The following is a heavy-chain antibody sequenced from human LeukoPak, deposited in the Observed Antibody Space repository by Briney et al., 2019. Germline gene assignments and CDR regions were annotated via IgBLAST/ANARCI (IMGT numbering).Heavy chain of an antibody. CDR3: ARRSGSYYSGGDY. J-gene: IGHJ4*02. CDR2: IFYSGTT. D-gene: IGHD1-26*01. V-gene: IGHV4-59*12. CDR1: GGSISSYY. Sequence: SETLSLTCTVSGGSISSYYWSWIRQPPGKGLEWIGFIFYSGTTNYNPSLKSRVTISVDTSKNQFSLKLSSVTASDTAMYYCARRSGSYYSGGDYWGQGTLVTVSS.